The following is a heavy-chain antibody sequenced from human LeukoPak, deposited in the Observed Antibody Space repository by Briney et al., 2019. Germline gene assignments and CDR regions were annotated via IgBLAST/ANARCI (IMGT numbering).Heavy chain of an antibody. V-gene: IGHV3-30*11. CDR2: VSFVVSDQ. Sequence: GGSLRLSWAASGFTVSLDAIRWVRQAPGKGLECVVIVSFVVSDQYSADSVKGRLTISRDDSNNTLYLQMKSLRPEDTALYFSARETDFWSGYNPPDYWGQGTLVTVSS. CDR3: ARETDFWSGYNPPDY. J-gene: IGHJ4*02. CDR1: GFTVSLDA. D-gene: IGHD3-3*01.